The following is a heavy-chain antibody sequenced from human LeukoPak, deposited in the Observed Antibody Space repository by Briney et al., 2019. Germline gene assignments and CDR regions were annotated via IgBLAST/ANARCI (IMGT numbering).Heavy chain of an antibody. CDR2: FYCSGST. CDR3: ARLRSPVTILYYFDY. CDR1: GGSISSSSYC. J-gene: IGHJ4*02. D-gene: IGHD4-17*01. Sequence: PSETLSLTCTVSGGSISSSSYCWGWIRQPAGKGLEWIGSFYCSGSTYYNPSLKSRVTISVDTSKNQFSLKLSSVTAADTAVYYCARLRSPVTILYYFDYWGQGTLATVSS. V-gene: IGHV4-39*01.